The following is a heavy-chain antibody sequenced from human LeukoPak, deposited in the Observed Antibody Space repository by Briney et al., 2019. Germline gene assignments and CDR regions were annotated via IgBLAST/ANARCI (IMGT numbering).Heavy chain of an antibody. CDR2: IIPIFGTA. CDR1: GGTFSSYA. V-gene: IGHV1-69*13. CDR3: ASPRPQTYYYDSSGYPPPYYFDY. D-gene: IGHD3-22*01. Sequence: EASVKVSSKASGGTFSSYAISWVRQAPGQGLEWMGGIIPIFGTANYAQKFQGRVTITADESTSTAYMELSSLRSEDTAVYYCASPRPQTYYYDSSGYPPPYYFDYWGQGTLVTVSS. J-gene: IGHJ4*02.